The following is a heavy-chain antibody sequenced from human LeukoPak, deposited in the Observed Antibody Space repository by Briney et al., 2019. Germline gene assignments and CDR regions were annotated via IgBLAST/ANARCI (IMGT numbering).Heavy chain of an antibody. V-gene: IGHV3-30*02. D-gene: IGHD6-6*01. Sequence: GGSLRLSCEASGFTLSSYGIHWVRQAPGKGLEWVAFIQYDGTNEYYADSVKGRFTVSRDNSQYTVYLQMSSLRPEDTAVYYCARGRPVAYSSSSSDYWGQGTLVTVSS. CDR3: ARGRPVAYSSSSSDY. J-gene: IGHJ4*02. CDR2: IQYDGTNE. CDR1: GFTLSSYG.